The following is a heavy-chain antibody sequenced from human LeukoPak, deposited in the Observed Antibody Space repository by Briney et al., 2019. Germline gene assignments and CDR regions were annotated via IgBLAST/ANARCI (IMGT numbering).Heavy chain of an antibody. CDR3: ARDFTYCSSTSCYAIDY. D-gene: IGHD2-2*01. Sequence: GGSLRLSCAASGFTFSNYWMSWVRQAPGKGLEWVANIKQDGSEKYYVDSVKGRFTISRDNAKNSLYLQMNSLRAEDTAVYYCARDFTYCSSTSCYAIDYWGQGTLVTVSS. V-gene: IGHV3-7*01. J-gene: IGHJ4*02. CDR1: GFTFSNYW. CDR2: IKQDGSEK.